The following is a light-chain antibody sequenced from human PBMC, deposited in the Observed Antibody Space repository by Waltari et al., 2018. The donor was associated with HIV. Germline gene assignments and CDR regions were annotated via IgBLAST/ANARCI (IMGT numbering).Light chain of an antibody. V-gene: IGLV2-23*02. CDR1: SSDVGGYNY. Sequence: QSALTQPASVSGSPGPSITLSCTGTSSDVGGYNYVSWYQQHPGKAPKLMIYDVSQRPSGVSNRFSGSKSGNTASLTISGLQAEDEADYYCCSYAGSSSYVFGTGTKVTVL. CDR3: CSYAGSSSYV. J-gene: IGLJ1*01. CDR2: DVS.